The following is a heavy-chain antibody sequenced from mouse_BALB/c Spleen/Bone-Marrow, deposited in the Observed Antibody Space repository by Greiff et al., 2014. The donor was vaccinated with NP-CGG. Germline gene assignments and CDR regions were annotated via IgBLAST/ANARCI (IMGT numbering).Heavy chain of an antibody. CDR3: ARASVVPYYFDF. J-gene: IGHJ2*01. Sequence: QVQLQQSGAELMKPGASVKISCKATGYTFSNCWIDWVKQRPGHGLEWIGEILPGSGTANYNEKFKGKATFTADTSSNTAYMQLSSLTSEVSALYYCARASVVPYYFDFWGQGTTLTVSS. CDR1: GYTFSNCW. V-gene: IGHV1-9*01. CDR2: ILPGSGTA. D-gene: IGHD1-1*01.